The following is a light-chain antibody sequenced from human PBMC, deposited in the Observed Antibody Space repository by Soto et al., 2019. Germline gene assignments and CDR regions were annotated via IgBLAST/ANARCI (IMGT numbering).Light chain of an antibody. Sequence: QSVLTQPPSVSGAPGQRVTISCTGSSSNIGAGYDVRWYQQLPGTAPKLLIYGNSNRPSWVPDRLSGSKSGTSASLAITGLQAEDEADYYRQSYDSRLSGSVVFGGGTKLTVL. J-gene: IGLJ2*01. V-gene: IGLV1-40*01. CDR2: GNS. CDR3: QSYDSRLSGSVV. CDR1: SSNIGAGYD.